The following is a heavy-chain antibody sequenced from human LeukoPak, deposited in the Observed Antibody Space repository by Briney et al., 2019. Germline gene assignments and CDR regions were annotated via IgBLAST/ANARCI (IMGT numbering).Heavy chain of an antibody. CDR2: IIPIFGTA. Sequence: GASVKVSCXASGGTFSSYAISWVRQAHGQGLEWMAGIIPIFGTANYAQKFQGRVTITTDESTSTAYMELSSLRSEDTAVYYCARDRCSGGSCYDFLGFDPWGQGTLVTVSS. J-gene: IGHJ5*02. D-gene: IGHD2-15*01. CDR1: GGTFSSYA. V-gene: IGHV1-69*05. CDR3: ARDRCSGGSCYDFLGFDP.